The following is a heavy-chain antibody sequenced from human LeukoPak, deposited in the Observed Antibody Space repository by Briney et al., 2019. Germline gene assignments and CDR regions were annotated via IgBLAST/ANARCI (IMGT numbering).Heavy chain of an antibody. CDR1: GYTFTNYA. J-gene: IGHJ4*02. CDR3: ASGHSYGYYFEY. D-gene: IGHD5-18*01. V-gene: IGHV7-4-1*02. CDR2: INTNTGNP. Sequence: ASVKVSCKASGYTFTNYAMNWVRQAPGQGLEWMGWINTNTGNPTYAQGFTGRFVFSVDTTVSTASLQISSLKAEDTDVYFCASGHSYGYYFEYWGQGTLVTVSS.